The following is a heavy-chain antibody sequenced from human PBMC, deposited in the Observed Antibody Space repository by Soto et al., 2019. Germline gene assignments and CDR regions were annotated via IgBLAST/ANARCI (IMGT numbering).Heavy chain of an antibody. Sequence: AQSLTWTVSDCLAGIHCACMRQPPGKGLEWIGHMFYSGTTTYNPSLESRITTSIDTSKNQFSLRLSSVTAADTAVYYCAALHNTSRFLPYRGRGILV. CDR2: MFYSGTT. J-gene: IGHJ2*01. CDR3: AALHNTSRFLPY. CDR1: DCLAGIH. V-gene: IGHV4-59*01. D-gene: IGHD1-20*01.